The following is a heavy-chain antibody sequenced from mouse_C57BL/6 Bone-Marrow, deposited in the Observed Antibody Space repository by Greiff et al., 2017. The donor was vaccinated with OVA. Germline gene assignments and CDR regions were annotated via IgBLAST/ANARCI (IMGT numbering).Heavy chain of an antibody. J-gene: IGHJ2*01. Sequence: VQWVESGPGLVAPSQSLSITCTVSGFSLTSYGVHWVRQPPGKGLEWLVVIWSDGSTTYNSALKSRLSISKDNSKSQVFLKMNSLQTDDTAMYYCARPPPYYGSSRLYYFDYWGQGTTLTVSS. V-gene: IGHV2-6*03. CDR2: IWSDGST. CDR3: ARPPPYYGSSRLYYFDY. D-gene: IGHD1-1*01. CDR1: GFSLTSYG.